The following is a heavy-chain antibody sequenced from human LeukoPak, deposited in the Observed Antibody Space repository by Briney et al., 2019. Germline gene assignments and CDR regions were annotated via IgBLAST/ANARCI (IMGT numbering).Heavy chain of an antibody. D-gene: IGHD5-18*01. J-gene: IGHJ4*02. CDR3: ARVLPDYSYGYDF. CDR1: GFTFSSYD. V-gene: IGHV3-13*01. CDR2: IGTAGDT. Sequence: GGSLRLSCAASGFTFSSYDMHWVRQATGKGLEWASAIGTAGDTYYPGSVKGRFTISRENAKNSLYLQMNSLRAGDTAVYYCARVLPDYSYGYDFWAQGTLVTVSS.